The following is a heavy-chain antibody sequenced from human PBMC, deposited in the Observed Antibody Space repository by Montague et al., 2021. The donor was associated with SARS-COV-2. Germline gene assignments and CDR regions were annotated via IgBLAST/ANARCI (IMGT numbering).Heavy chain of an antibody. V-gene: IGHV4-39*01. Sequence: SETLSLTCTVSGGSVGSSHYYWAWIRQPPGKGLEWIVTIYYSGSTYYNPSPRCRVTIDVDASTNQFSLKLHSVTAADTAVYFCARGLYNWNYEHWFDTWGQGTLVTVSS. J-gene: IGHJ5*02. CDR1: GGSVGSSHYY. D-gene: IGHD1-7*01. CDR3: ARGLYNWNYEHWFDT. CDR2: IYYSGST.